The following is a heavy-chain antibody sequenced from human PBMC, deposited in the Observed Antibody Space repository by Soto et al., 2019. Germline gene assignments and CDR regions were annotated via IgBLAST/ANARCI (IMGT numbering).Heavy chain of an antibody. V-gene: IGHV1-2*02. CDR3: ARHSGYDYVFDY. CDR1: GYTFTGYY. D-gene: IGHD5-12*01. J-gene: IGHJ4*02. Sequence: ASVKVSCKASGYTFTGYYIHWVRQAPGQGLEWMGWINPNSGGTNYAQKFQGRVTMTRDTSTSTAYMELSSLRSDDTAVYYCARHSGYDYVFDYWGQGTLVTVSS. CDR2: INPNSGGT.